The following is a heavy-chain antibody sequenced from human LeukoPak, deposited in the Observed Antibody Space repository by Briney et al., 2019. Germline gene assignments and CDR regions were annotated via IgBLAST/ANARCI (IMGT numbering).Heavy chain of an antibody. CDR2: IYYSGST. CDR3: ARPSTLNSAYFAFDI. D-gene: IGHD5-12*01. CDR1: GGSISSYY. J-gene: IGHJ3*02. V-gene: IGHV4-59*08. Sequence: SETLSLTCTVSGGSISSYYWSWIRRPPGKGLEWIGYIYYSGSTNYNPSLKSRVTISVDTSKNQFSLHLSSVTAADTAMYYCARPSTLNSAYFAFDIWGQGTMVTVSS.